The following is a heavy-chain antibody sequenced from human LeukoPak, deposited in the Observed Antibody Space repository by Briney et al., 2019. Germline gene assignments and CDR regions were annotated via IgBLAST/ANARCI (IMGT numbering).Heavy chain of an antibody. CDR2: IKQDGSEK. J-gene: IGHJ6*03. CDR3: ARGLYSNYYYYYMDV. V-gene: IGHV3-7*01. CDR1: GFTFSSYW. Sequence: GGSLRLSCAASGFTFSSYWMSWVRQAPGKGLEWVANIKQDGSEKYYVDSVKGRFTISRDNARNSLYLQMNSLRAEDTAVYYCARGLYSNYYYYYMDVWGKGPTVTVSS. D-gene: IGHD4-11*01.